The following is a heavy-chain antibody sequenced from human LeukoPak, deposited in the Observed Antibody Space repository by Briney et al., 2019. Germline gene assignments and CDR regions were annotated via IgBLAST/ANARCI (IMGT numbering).Heavy chain of an antibody. CDR1: GYTFTSYG. CDR3: ARFPHCLEYFQH. V-gene: IGHV1-18*01. CDR2: INTYNGNT. J-gene: IGHJ1*01. D-gene: IGHD2-21*01. Sequence: ASVKVSRKASGYTFTSYGIDWVRQAPGQGLQWMGWINTYNGNTNYTQNFQGRVTMITDTSTNTAYMELRSLRSDDTAVYYSARFPHCLEYFQHWGQGTLVTVSS.